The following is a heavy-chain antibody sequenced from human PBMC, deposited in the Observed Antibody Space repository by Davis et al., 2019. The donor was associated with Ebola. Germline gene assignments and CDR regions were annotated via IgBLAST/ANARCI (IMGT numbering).Heavy chain of an antibody. Sequence: MPSETLSLTCGISGGSIDNGYWWGWVRQSPGKGLEWISEINDRGSTNNNPSLKSRVTISVDTSKNQFSLKLSSVTAADTAVYYCARGSDGGNSADSWGQGTLVTVSS. CDR2: INDRGST. CDR1: GGSIDNGYW. CDR3: ARGSDGGNSADS. D-gene: IGHD4-23*01. J-gene: IGHJ4*02. V-gene: IGHV4-4*02.